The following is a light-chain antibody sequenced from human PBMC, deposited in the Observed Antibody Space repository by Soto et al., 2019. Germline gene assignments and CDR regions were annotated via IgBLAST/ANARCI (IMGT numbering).Light chain of an antibody. J-gene: IGKJ1*01. CDR1: QGISNY. Sequence: QMNQSPSSLSASVGDRITITCRASQGISNYLAWYQQKPGKVPKLLIYAASTLQSGVPSRFSGSGSGTDSTLTISSLQPEDVATYYCQKYNSAPWTFGQGTKVDIK. CDR2: AAS. V-gene: IGKV1-27*01. CDR3: QKYNSAPWT.